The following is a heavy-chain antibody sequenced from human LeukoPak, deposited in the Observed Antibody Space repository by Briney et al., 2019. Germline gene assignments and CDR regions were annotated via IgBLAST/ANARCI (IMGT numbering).Heavy chain of an antibody. CDR3: ARDSYSLYYYDSSGYYTY. Sequence: GASVKVSCKASGYTFTSYYMHWVRQAPGQGLEWMGIINPSGGSTSYAQKFQGRVTMTRDTSISTAYMELSRLRSDDTAVYYCARDSYSLYYYDSSGYYTYWGQGTLVTVSS. V-gene: IGHV1-46*01. CDR2: INPSGGST. J-gene: IGHJ4*02. CDR1: GYTFTSYY. D-gene: IGHD3-22*01.